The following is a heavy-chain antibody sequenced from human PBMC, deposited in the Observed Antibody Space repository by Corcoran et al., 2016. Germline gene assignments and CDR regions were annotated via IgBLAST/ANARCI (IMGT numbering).Heavy chain of an antibody. D-gene: IGHD4-17*01. CDR1: GYSFTSYW. V-gene: IGHV5-51*01. Sequence: EVQLVQSGAEVKKPGESLKISCKGSGYSFTSYWIGWVRQMPGKGLEWMGIIYPGDSDTRYSPSFQGHVTISADKSISTAYLQWSSLKASDTAMYYCARPHPYYGDYPGYFDYWGQGTLVTVSS. J-gene: IGHJ4*02. CDR3: ARPHPYYGDYPGYFDY. CDR2: IYPGDSDT.